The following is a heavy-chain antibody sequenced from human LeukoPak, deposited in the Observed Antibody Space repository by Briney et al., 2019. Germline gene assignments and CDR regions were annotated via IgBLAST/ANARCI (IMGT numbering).Heavy chain of an antibody. CDR1: GGTFRYYA. CDR2: LIPMFGTT. J-gene: IGHJ5*02. D-gene: IGHD1-7*01. CDR3: ARVAAGTTFMDNWFDP. V-gene: IGHV1-69*13. Sequence: ASVKVSCKTSGGTFRYYAIGWVRQAPGHGLEWMEGLIPMFGTTNYAQQFQGRVTITADESTTTSYMELSRLRFEDTAVYFCARVAAGTTFMDNWFDPWGQGTLVTVSS.